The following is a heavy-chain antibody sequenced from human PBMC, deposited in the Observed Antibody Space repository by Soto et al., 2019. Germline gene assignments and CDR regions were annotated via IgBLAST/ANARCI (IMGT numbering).Heavy chain of an antibody. V-gene: IGHV4-38-2*02. J-gene: IGHJ4*02. CDR2: IYHRGST. CDR1: GYSIRSDYY. D-gene: IGHD1-26*01. Sequence: PSETLSLTCAVSGYSIRSDYYWGWIRQPPGKGLEWIGSIYHRGSTYYNPSLKSRVTISVDTSNNQFSLKLNSVTAADTAVYYCARDEVREHSHLYYFDYWGQGTLVTISS. CDR3: ARDEVREHSHLYYFDY.